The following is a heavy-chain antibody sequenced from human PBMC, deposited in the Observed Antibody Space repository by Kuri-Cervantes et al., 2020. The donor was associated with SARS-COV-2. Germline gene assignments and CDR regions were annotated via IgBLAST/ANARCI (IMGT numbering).Heavy chain of an antibody. J-gene: IGHJ4*02. CDR1: GYAFTGYY. D-gene: IGHD1-26*01. CDR3: ARDRGLVGATTFVFDY. CDR2: INPNSGGT. V-gene: IGHV1-2*02. Sequence: ASVKVSCKASGYAFTGYYMHWVRQAPGQGLEWMGWINPNSGGTNYAQKLQGRVTMTTDTSTSTAYMELRSLRPDDTAVYYCARDRGLVGATTFVFDYWGQGTLVTVSS.